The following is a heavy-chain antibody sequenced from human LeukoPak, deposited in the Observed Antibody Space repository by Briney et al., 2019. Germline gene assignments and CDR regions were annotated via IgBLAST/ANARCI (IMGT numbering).Heavy chain of an antibody. CDR1: GFTFSSYS. D-gene: IGHD3-3*01. V-gene: IGHV3-48*02. Sequence: GGSLRLSCAASGFTFSSYSMNWVRQAPGKGLEWVSYISRSSSTIYYADSVKGRFTISRDNAKNSLYLQMNSLRDEDTAVYYCARDRLEWLSPPYYFDYWGQGTLVTVSS. J-gene: IGHJ4*02. CDR3: ARDRLEWLSPPYYFDY. CDR2: ISRSSSTI.